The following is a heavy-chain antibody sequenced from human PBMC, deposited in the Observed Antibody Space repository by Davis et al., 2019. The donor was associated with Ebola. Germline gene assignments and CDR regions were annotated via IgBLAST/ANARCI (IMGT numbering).Heavy chain of an antibody. Sequence: PGGSLSLSCAASGFTFSSYWMPWVRQAPGKGLVWVSRINSDGRITSYVDSLKGRFPIPSDNAKSTLYLQMNSLRAEDTAVYYCARASMYYYDSSGAPFEIWGQGTMVTVSS. CDR1: GFTFSSYW. D-gene: IGHD3-22*01. CDR3: ARASMYYYDSSGAPFEI. J-gene: IGHJ3*02. CDR2: INSDGRIT. V-gene: IGHV3-74*01.